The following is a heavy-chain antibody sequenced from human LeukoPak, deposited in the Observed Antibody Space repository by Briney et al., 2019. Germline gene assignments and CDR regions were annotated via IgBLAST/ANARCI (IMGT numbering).Heavy chain of an antibody. V-gene: IGHV1-8*01. CDR2: MNPNSGNT. D-gene: IGHD5-12*01. CDR3: ARGSGYLGYNWLDP. Sequence: ASVKVSCKASGYTFTSYDINWVRQATGQGLEWMGWMNPNSGNTGYAQKFQGRVTMTRNTSISTAYMELSSLRSEDTAVYYCARGSGYLGYNWLDPWGQGTLVTVSS. J-gene: IGHJ5*02. CDR1: GYTFTSYD.